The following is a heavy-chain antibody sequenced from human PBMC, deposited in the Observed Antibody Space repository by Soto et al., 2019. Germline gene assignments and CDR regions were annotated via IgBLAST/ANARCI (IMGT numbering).Heavy chain of an antibody. J-gene: IGHJ4*02. Sequence: GESLKISCAASGFPLSSYAMSWVRQAPGKGLEWVSAISGSGGSTYYADSGKGRFTISRDNSKNTLYLQMNSLRAEDTAVYYCAKPIAAAGTVDYWGQGTLVTVSS. CDR1: GFPLSSYA. CDR2: ISGSGGST. V-gene: IGHV3-23*01. CDR3: AKPIAAAGTVDY. D-gene: IGHD6-13*01.